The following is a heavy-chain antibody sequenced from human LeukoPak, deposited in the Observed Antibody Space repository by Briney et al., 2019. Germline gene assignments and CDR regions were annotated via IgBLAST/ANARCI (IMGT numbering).Heavy chain of an antibody. J-gene: IGHJ4*02. D-gene: IGHD1-1*01. CDR3: ARDWKGEAPTGHYFDY. CDR2: ISAYNGNT. V-gene: IGHV1-18*01. Sequence: ASVKVSCKASGYTFATYGISWVRQAPGQGLEWMGWISAYNGNTNYAQKFQGRVTMTTDTSTSTAYMELRSLRSDDTAVYYCARDWKGEAPTGHYFDYWGQGTLVTVSS. CDR1: GYTFATYG.